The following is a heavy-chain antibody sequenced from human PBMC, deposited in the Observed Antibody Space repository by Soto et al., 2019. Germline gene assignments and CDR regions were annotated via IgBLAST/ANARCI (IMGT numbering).Heavy chain of an antibody. CDR3: ARETGYSSGWRQDY. Sequence: GGSLRLSCAASGFNFSSYAMSWVRQAPGKGLEWVSAISGSGGSTYYADSVKGRFTISRDNAKNTLYLQMNSLRVEDTAVYYCARETGYSSGWRQDYWGQGTLVTVSS. D-gene: IGHD6-19*01. CDR2: ISGSGGST. J-gene: IGHJ4*02. V-gene: IGHV3-23*01. CDR1: GFNFSSYA.